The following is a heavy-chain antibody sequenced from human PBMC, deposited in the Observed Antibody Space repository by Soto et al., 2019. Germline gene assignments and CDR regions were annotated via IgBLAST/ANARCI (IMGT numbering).Heavy chain of an antibody. CDR3: ARDRGGKSPGSFDY. CDR2: XSXXXGXT. V-gene: IGHV1-18*04. D-gene: IGHD2-15*01. J-gene: IGHJ4*02. Sequence: ASVKVSCKASGYTFTSYGISLVRQAPGQGLEWMXWXSXXXGXTXXXQXXQXRVTMTTDTSTSTAYMELRSLRSDDTAVYYCARDRGGKSPGSFDYWGQGTLVTVSS. CDR1: GYTFTSYG.